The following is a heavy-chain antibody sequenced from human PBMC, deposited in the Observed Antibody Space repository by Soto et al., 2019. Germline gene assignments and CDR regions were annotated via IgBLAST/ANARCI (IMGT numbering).Heavy chain of an antibody. J-gene: IGHJ5*02. Sequence: SAKLSCKAPGYTITSYSMHWARQAHGQGLEWMGIINPSGGSTSYAQKFQDRVTMTRDTSTSTVYMELSSLRSEDTAVYYCARDADIVVVPAAYNWFDPWGQGTLVTVSS. D-gene: IGHD2-2*01. V-gene: IGHV1-46*01. CDR2: INPSGGST. CDR3: ARDADIVVVPAAYNWFDP. CDR1: GYTITSYS.